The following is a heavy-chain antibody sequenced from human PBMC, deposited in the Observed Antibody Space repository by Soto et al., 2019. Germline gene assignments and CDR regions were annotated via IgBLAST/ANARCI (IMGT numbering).Heavy chain of an antibody. Sequence: PSESLSLTCAVSSGSISSSDGWSWVRQPPGKGLEWIGEIYHSGSTNYNPSLKSRVTISVDKSKNQFSLKLSSVTAADTAVYYCARDPDNWFDPWGQGTLVTVSS. CDR3: ARDPDNWFDP. J-gene: IGHJ5*02. CDR2: IYHSGST. CDR1: SGSISSSDG. V-gene: IGHV4-4*02.